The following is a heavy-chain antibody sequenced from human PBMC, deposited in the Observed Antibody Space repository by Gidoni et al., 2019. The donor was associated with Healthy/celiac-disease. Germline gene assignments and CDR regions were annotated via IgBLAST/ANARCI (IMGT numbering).Heavy chain of an antibody. Sequence: QVQLVQSGAEVKKPGSSVKVSCKASGGTFSRYAISWVRQAPGQGLEWMGGIIPIFGTANYAQKFQGRVTITADESTSTSYMELSSLRSEDTAVYYCARDGTTTVTTGVRFQHWGQGTLVTVSS. J-gene: IGHJ1*01. D-gene: IGHD4-17*01. CDR1: GGTFSRYA. V-gene: IGHV1-69*01. CDR2: IIPIFGTA. CDR3: ARDGTTTVTTGVRFQH.